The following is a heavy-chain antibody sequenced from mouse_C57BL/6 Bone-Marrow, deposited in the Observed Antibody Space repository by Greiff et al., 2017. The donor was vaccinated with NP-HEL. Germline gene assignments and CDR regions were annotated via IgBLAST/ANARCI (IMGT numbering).Heavy chain of an antibody. D-gene: IGHD2-3*01. V-gene: IGHV1-72*01. Sequence: QVQLKQPGAELVKPGASVKLSCKASGYTFTSYWMHWVKQRPGRGLELIGRIDPNSGGTKYNEKFKSKATLTVDKPSSTAYMQLSSLTSEDSAVYYCARSWGYYPYYYAMDYWGQGTSVTVSS. CDR2: IDPNSGGT. CDR3: ARSWGYYPYYYAMDY. CDR1: GYTFTSYW. J-gene: IGHJ4*01.